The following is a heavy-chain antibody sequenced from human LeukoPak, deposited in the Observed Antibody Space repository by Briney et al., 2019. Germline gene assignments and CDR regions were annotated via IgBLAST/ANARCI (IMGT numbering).Heavy chain of an antibody. D-gene: IGHD3-10*01. CDR3: ARASGGVKSAPTYFDY. CDR1: GFTVSSNY. V-gene: IGHV3-53*01. J-gene: IGHJ4*02. CDR2: IYSGGST. Sequence: GGSLRLSCAASGFTVSSNYMSWVRQAPGKGLEWVSVIYSGGSTYYADSVKGRFTISRDNSKNTLYLQMNSLRAEDTAVYYCARASGGVKSAPTYFDYWGQGTLVTVSS.